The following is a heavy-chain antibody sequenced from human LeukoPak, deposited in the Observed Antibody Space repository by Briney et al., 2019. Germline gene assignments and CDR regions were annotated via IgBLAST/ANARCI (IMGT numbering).Heavy chain of an antibody. D-gene: IGHD4-17*01. J-gene: IGHJ4*02. CDR3: ARVDYGDYVIDY. CDR2: INHSGST. Sequence: SETLSLTCAVYGGSFSGYYWSWIRQPPGKGLEWIGEINHSGSTNYNPSLKSRVTISVDTSKNQFSLKLSSVTAADTAVYYCARVDYGDYVIDYWGQGTLDTVSS. CDR1: GGSFSGYY. V-gene: IGHV4-34*01.